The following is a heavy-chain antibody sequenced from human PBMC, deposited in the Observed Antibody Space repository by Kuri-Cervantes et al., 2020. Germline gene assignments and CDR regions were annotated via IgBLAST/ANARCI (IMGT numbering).Heavy chain of an antibody. CDR3: ATRPGLVGQDY. CDR1: GGSISSGSYY. D-gene: IGHD6-6*01. J-gene: IGHJ4*02. V-gene: IGHV4-61*02. CDR2: IYTSGST. Sequence: SETLSLTCTVSGGSISSGSYYWSWIRQPAGKGLEWIGRIYTSGSTNYNPSLKSRVTISVDTSKNQFSLKLSSVTAADTAVYYCATRPGLVGQDYWGQGTLVTVSS.